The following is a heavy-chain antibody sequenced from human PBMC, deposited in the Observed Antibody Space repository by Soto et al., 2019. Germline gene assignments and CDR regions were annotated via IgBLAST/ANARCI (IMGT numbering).Heavy chain of an antibody. CDR1: GFTFSSYA. V-gene: IGHV3-30-3*01. J-gene: IGHJ4*02. Sequence: QVQLVESGGGVVQPGRSLRLSCAASGFTFSSYAMHWVRQAPGKGLEWVAVISYDGSNKYYADSVKGRFTISRDNSKNTLYLQMNSLRAEDTAVYYCARDLEKVVVAAPDYWGQGTLVTVSS. CDR2: ISYDGSNK. CDR3: ARDLEKVVVAAPDY. D-gene: IGHD2-15*01.